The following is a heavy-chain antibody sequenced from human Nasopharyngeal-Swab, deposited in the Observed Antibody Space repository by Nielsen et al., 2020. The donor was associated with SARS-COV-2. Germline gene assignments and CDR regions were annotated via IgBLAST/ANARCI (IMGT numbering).Heavy chain of an antibody. CDR3: VRSSSWYYFDY. J-gene: IGHJ4*02. Sequence: SETLSLTCTVSGDSIAYSTFYWGWIRQPPGKGLEWIGHIYYNGNTYQNPSPKSRLTISVDKSKNQFSLQLSSVTAADTAVYYCVRSSSWYYFDYWAQGTQVTVSS. CDR2: IYYNGNT. V-gene: IGHV4-39*01. CDR1: GDSIAYSTFY. D-gene: IGHD6-13*01.